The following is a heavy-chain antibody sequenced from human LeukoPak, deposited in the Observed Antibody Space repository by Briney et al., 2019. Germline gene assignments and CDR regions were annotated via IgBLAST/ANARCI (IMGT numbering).Heavy chain of an antibody. CDR1: GGSFSGYF. CDR3: ARGLLYNYGQNWFDP. J-gene: IGHJ5*02. Sequence: SETLSLTCAVYGGSFSGYFWSWIRQPPGKGLEWIGEINHSGRTNFNPSLTSRVTISVDTSKNRSSPKLSSVTAADTAVYYRARGLLYNYGQNWFDPWGQGTLVTVSS. D-gene: IGHD5-18*01. V-gene: IGHV4-34*01. CDR2: INHSGRT.